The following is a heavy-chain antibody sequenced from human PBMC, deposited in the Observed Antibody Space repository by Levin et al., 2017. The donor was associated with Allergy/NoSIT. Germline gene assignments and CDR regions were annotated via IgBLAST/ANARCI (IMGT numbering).Heavy chain of an antibody. CDR3: ARIPTRAGEGI. V-gene: IGHV3-23*01. J-gene: IGHJ4*02. CDR1: GFTFSIYA. Sequence: GESLKISCAASGFTFSIYAMTWVRQAPGKGLEWVSAISGGRVSTYYADSVKGRFTISRDNSKNTVDLQMNSLRFEDTAVYYCARIPTRAGEGIWGQGTLVTVSS. CDR2: ISGGRVST. D-gene: IGHD3-10*01.